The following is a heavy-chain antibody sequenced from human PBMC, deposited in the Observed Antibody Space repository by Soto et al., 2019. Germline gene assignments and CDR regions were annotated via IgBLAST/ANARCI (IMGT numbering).Heavy chain of an antibody. CDR1: GGTFSSYA. CDR2: IIPIFGTA. J-gene: IGHJ6*02. V-gene: IGHV1-69*13. D-gene: IGHD5-12*01. Sequence: SVKVSCKASGGTFSSYAISWVRQAPGQGLEWMGGIIPIFGTANYAQKFQGRVTITADESTSTAYMELSSLRSEDTAVYYCAGNWLRFAGAYYYGMDVWGQGTTVTVSS. CDR3: AGNWLRFAGAYYYGMDV.